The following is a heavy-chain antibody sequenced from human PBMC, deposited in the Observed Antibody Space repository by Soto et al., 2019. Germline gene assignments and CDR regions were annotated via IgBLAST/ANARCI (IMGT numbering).Heavy chain of an antibody. Sequence: QVQLVESGGGVVQPGRSLRLSCAASGFTFSSYGMHWVRQAPGKGLEWVAVIWYDGSNKYYADSVKGRFTISRDNSKNTLYLQMNSLRAEDTAVYYCAREQAGYSSSSLDYWGQGTLVTVSS. J-gene: IGHJ4*02. D-gene: IGHD6-13*01. CDR2: IWYDGSNK. CDR1: GFTFSSYG. V-gene: IGHV3-33*01. CDR3: AREQAGYSSSSLDY.